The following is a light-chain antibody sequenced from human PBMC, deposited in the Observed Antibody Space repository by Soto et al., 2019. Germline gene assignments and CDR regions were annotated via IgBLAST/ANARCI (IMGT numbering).Light chain of an antibody. Sequence: QSALTQPASVSGSPGQSITISCTGTSSDVGGYNYVSWYQQHPGKAPKLMIYEVSNRPSGVSNRFSGSKSGNTASLTISGLQAEDEADYYCSSYRSSSTWVFGGGTSSPS. CDR3: SSYRSSSTWV. V-gene: IGLV2-14*01. CDR1: SSDVGGYNY. J-gene: IGLJ3*02. CDR2: EVS.